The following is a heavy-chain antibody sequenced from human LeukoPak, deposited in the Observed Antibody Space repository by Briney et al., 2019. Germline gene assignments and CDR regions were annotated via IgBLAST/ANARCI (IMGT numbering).Heavy chain of an antibody. V-gene: IGHV1-18*01. Sequence: ASVKVSCKASGYTFTSYGISWVRHAPGQGLELMGWISAYNGNTNYAQKLQGRVTMTTDTSTSTAYMELRSLRSDDTAVYYCASQLDPRGAFDIWGQGTMVTVSS. CDR2: ISAYNGNT. J-gene: IGHJ3*02. CDR3: ASQLDPRGAFDI. D-gene: IGHD1-1*01. CDR1: GYTFTSYG.